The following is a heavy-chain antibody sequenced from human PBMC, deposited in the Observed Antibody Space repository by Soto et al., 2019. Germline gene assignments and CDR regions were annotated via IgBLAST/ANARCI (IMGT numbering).Heavy chain of an antibody. CDR1: GGTFSSYA. Sequence: QVQLVQSGAEVKKPGSSVKVSCKASGGTFSSYAISWVRQAPGQGLEWMGGIIPIFGTANYAQKFQGRVTITADESTSTAYMELSSLRSEDTAVYYCARDRGLGFLESRDWFDPWGQGTLVTVSS. V-gene: IGHV1-69*01. CDR2: IIPIFGTA. J-gene: IGHJ5*02. D-gene: IGHD3-3*01. CDR3: ARDRGLGFLESRDWFDP.